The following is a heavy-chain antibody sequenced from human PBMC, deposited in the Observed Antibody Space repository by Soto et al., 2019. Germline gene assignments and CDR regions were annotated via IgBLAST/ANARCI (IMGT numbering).Heavy chain of an antibody. Sequence: KPSETLSLTCTVSGGSISSYYWSWIRQPAGKGLEWIGRIYTSGSTNYNPSLKSRVTMSVDTSKNQFSLKLSSVTAADTAVYYCARVEGGSTRNRRYYGMDVWGQGTTVTVSS. CDR1: GGSISSYY. CDR3: ARVEGGSTRNRRYYGMDV. D-gene: IGHD2-2*01. V-gene: IGHV4-4*07. J-gene: IGHJ6*02. CDR2: IYTSGST.